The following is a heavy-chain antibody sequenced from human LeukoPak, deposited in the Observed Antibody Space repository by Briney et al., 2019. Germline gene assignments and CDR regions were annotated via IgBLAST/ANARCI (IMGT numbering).Heavy chain of an antibody. CDR1: GGSISSYY. J-gene: IGHJ4*02. D-gene: IGHD6-19*01. V-gene: IGHV4-59*01. CDR3: ARARYSSGWYL. Sequence: EASETLSLTCTVSGGSISSYYWSWIRQPPGKGLEWIGYIYYSGSTNYNPSLKSRVTISVDTSKNQFSLKLSSVTAADTAVYYCARARYSSGWYLWGQGTLVTVSS. CDR2: IYYSGST.